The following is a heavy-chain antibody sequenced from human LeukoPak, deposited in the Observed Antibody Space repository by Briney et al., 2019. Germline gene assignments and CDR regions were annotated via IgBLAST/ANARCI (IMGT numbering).Heavy chain of an antibody. V-gene: IGHV3-15*01. CDR1: GFTFTNAW. CDR3: AASSIAARLFY. D-gene: IGHD6-6*01. Sequence: GGSLRLSCAASGFTFTNAWMNWVRQAPGKGLEWVGRIKRKADGGTTDYAAPLKGRFTISRDDSKNTLYLQMNSLKTEDTAVYYCAASSIAARLFYWGQGTLVTVSS. CDR2: IKRKADGGTT. J-gene: IGHJ4*02.